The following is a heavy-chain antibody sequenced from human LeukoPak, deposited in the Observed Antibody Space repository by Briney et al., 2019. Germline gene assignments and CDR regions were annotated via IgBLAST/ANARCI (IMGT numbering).Heavy chain of an antibody. Sequence: PGGSLRLSCAASGFTFSSYSMNWVRQAPGKGLEWVASISSSSNYIYHADSLEGRFTISRDNAKNSLYLQMNSLRAEDTSVYYCARGGQGPTYSYYDFWGDSSEFDYWGQGTLVTVFS. D-gene: IGHD3-3*01. V-gene: IGHV3-21*01. CDR2: ISSSSNYI. J-gene: IGHJ4*02. CDR3: ARGGQGPTYSYYDFWGDSSEFDY. CDR1: GFTFSSYS.